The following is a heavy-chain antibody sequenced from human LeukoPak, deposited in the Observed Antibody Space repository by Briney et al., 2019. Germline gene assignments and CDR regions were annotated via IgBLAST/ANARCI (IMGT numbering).Heavy chain of an antibody. D-gene: IGHD5-12*01. CDR2: FDPEDGET. J-gene: IGHJ4*02. V-gene: IGHV1-24*01. Sequence: ASVTVSFTVSGYTLTELSMHWVRQAPGKGREWMGGFDPEDGETIYAQKFQGRVTMTEDTSTDTAYMELSSLRPEDTAVYYCATAPGSLRFFDYWGQGTLVTVSS. CDR1: GYTLTELS. CDR3: ATAPGSLRFFDY.